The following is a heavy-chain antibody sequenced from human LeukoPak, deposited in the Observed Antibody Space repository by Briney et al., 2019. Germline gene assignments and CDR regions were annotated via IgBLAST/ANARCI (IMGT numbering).Heavy chain of an antibody. V-gene: IGHV4-30-4*01. CDR2: IYYSGST. CDR3: ARDYGDYVGKHYYYGMDV. J-gene: IGHJ6*02. CDR1: GGSISSGDYY. Sequence: KASQTLSLTCTVSGGSISSGDYYWSWIRQPPGKGLEWFGYIYYSGSTYYNPSLKSRVTISVDTSKNQFSLKLSSVTAADTAVYYCARDYGDYVGKHYYYGMDVWGQGTTVTVSS. D-gene: IGHD4-17*01.